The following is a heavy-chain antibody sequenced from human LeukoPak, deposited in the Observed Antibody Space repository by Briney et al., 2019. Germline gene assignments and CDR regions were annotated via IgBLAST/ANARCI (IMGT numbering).Heavy chain of an antibody. CDR2: IYWDDDK. CDR3: VHGRYGGNLAY. D-gene: IGHD5-12*01. V-gene: IGHV2-5*02. J-gene: IGHJ4*02. CDR1: GFSLTTSGVG. Sequence: SGPALVNPTQTLTLTCTFSGFSLTTSGVGVGWIRQPPGKALEWLAFIYWDDDKRYRPSLKSRLTISKDTSKNQVVLTMTDMDLVDTATYYCVHGRYGGNLAYRGQGTRVTVSS.